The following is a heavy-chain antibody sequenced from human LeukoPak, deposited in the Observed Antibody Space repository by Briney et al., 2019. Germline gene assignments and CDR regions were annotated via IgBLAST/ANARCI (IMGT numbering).Heavy chain of an antibody. CDR1: GFTFSSYE. CDR3: ATNSVYYYYYYMDV. D-gene: IGHD4-23*01. CDR2: IYSGGST. J-gene: IGHJ6*03. V-gene: IGHV3-66*01. Sequence: GGSLRLSCAASGFTFSSYEMNWVRQAPGKGLEWVSVIYSGGSTYYADSVKGRFTISRDNSKNTLYLQMNSLRAEDTAVYYCATNSVYYYYYYMDVWGKGTTVTISS.